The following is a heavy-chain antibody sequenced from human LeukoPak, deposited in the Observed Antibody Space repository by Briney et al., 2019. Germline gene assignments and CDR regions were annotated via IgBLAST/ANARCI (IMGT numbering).Heavy chain of an antibody. D-gene: IGHD2-2*01. J-gene: IGHJ5*02. CDR3: ARGVGGTSFAWFDP. CDR2: IYYSGST. CDR1: GGSISSSSYY. Sequence: PSETLSLTCTVSGGSISSSSYYWGWIRQPPGKGLEWIGSIYYSGSTYYNPSLKSRVTISVDTSKNQFSLKLSSVTAADTAVYYCARGVGGTSFAWFDPWGQGTLVTVSS. V-gene: IGHV4-39*07.